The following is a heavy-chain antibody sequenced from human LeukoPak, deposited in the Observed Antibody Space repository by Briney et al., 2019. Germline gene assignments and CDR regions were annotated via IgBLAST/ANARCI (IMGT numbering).Heavy chain of an antibody. J-gene: IGHJ4*02. CDR3: ARVVTGYYRGDH. Sequence: SVKVSCKASGYTFTSYGISWVRQAPGQGLEWMGWISPYNGNTNYAQKLRGRVTMTTDTSTSTAYMELRSLRSDDTAVYYCARVVTGYYRGDHWGQGTLVTVSS. CDR1: GYTFTSYG. D-gene: IGHD3-9*01. V-gene: IGHV1-18*01. CDR2: ISPYNGNT.